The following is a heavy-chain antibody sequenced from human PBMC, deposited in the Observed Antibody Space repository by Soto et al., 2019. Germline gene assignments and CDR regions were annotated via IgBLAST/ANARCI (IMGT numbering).Heavy chain of an antibody. Sequence: ASVKVSCKVSGYTLTELSMHWVRHAPGKGLEWMGGFDPEDGETIHAQKFQGRVTMTEDTSTDTAYMELSSLRSEDTAVYYCASWTKGYCTNGVCPYMDVWGKGTTITVSS. V-gene: IGHV1-24*01. CDR1: GYTLTELS. CDR3: ASWTKGYCTNGVCPYMDV. D-gene: IGHD2-8*01. CDR2: FDPEDGET. J-gene: IGHJ6*03.